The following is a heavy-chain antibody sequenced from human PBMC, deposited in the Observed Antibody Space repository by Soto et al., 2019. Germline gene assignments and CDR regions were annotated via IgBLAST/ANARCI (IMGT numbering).Heavy chain of an antibody. CDR2: IKQDGSEK. CDR3: ARDRAPAALGGYYYGMDV. CDR1: GFTFSSYV. Sequence: VQLVESGGGLVQPGGSLRLSCAASGFTFSSYVMSWVRQAPGKGLECVAKIKQDGSEKYYVDSVKVLFTIARDNAKNSLYLKMNSLRADDTAVYYCARDRAPAALGGYYYGMDVWGQGTTVTVSS. J-gene: IGHJ6*02. V-gene: IGHV3-7*01. D-gene: IGHD2-2*01.